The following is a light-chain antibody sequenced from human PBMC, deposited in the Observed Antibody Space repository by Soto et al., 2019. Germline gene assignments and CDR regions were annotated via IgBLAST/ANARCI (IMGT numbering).Light chain of an antibody. Sequence: EIMMTQSPGTLYVSPGEGATLSCTASQRVNLNLAWYQQKPGQPPRRLLYGASTSATGIPVRFRGSGSGTEFTLTISSLQSEDSAFYYCHQYNSWPRGTFGPGTKVEIK. CDR2: GAS. CDR1: QRVNLN. CDR3: HQYNSWPRGT. J-gene: IGKJ3*01. V-gene: IGKV3-15*01.